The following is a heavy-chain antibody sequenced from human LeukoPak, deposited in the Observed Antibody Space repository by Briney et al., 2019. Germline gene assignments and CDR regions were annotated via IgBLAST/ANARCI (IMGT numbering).Heavy chain of an antibody. J-gene: IGHJ4*02. CDR3: ARCYYDSSGYHFVY. V-gene: IGHV1-69*13. CDR1: GGTFSSYT. Sequence: SVNVSCNGSGGTFSSYTISWVRHGPGQGLEWIGGIILIFGTANYTQKFQGRVTITAVESTSTAYMEVSSLRSEDTAVYYCARCYYDSSGYHFVYWGQRTLVSVSS. CDR2: IILIFGTA. D-gene: IGHD3-22*01.